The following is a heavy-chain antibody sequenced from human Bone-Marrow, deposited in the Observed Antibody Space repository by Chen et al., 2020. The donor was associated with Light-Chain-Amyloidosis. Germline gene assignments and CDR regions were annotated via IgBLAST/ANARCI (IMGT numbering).Heavy chain of an antibody. Sequence: EVQLVESGGGLVHPGGSLRLSCAASGFTFSRYWMHWVRQAPGKGLEWVSVIFSGGNTYYADSVKGRFTISRDNSKNTLYLQMNSLRAEDTAVYYCAGMDRSGYYHFQYWGQGTLVTVSS. J-gene: IGHJ4*02. V-gene: IGHV3-66*01. CDR3: AGMDRSGYYHFQY. CDR1: GFTFSRYW. CDR2: IFSGGNT. D-gene: IGHD3-22*01.